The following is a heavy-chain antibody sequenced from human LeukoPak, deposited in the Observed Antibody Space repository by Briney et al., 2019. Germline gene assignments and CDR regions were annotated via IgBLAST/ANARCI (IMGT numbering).Heavy chain of an antibody. CDR2: INHSGSA. J-gene: IGHJ4*02. CDR3: ARRVVIAALGY. V-gene: IGHV4-34*01. D-gene: IGHD2-15*01. CDR1: GASLGGYY. Sequence: SETLSLTCTVYGASLGGYYWSWIRQPPGKGLEWIGEINHSGSANYNPSLKSRVTISVDTTKNQFSLKLTSVTAADTAVYYCARRVVIAALGYWGQGNLVTVSS.